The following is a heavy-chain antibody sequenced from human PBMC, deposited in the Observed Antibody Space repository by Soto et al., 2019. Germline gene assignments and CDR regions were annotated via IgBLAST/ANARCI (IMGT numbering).Heavy chain of an antibody. CDR1: SGSISSSNW. Sequence: TSETLSLTCAVSSGSISSSNWWSWVRQPPGKGLEWIGEIYHSGSTNYNPSLKSRVTISVDKSKNQFSLKLSSVTAADTAVYYCARVKRYYGSGSYYKRFVLDPWGQGTLVTVSS. CDR3: ARVKRYYGSGSYYKRFVLDP. J-gene: IGHJ5*02. V-gene: IGHV4-4*02. CDR2: IYHSGST. D-gene: IGHD3-10*01.